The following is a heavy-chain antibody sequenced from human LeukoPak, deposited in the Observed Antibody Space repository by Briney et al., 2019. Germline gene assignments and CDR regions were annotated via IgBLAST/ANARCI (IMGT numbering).Heavy chain of an antibody. V-gene: IGHV1-46*01. J-gene: IGHJ3*02. CDR2: INPSGGST. Sequence: ASVKVSCKASGCTFTSYYMHWVRQAPGQGLEWMGIINPSGGSTSYAQKFQGRVTMTRDTSTSTVYMELSSLRSEDTAVYYCAAYYDSSGYYENNGNDAFDIWGQGTMVTVSS. D-gene: IGHD3-22*01. CDR1: GCTFTSYY. CDR3: AAYYDSSGYYENNGNDAFDI.